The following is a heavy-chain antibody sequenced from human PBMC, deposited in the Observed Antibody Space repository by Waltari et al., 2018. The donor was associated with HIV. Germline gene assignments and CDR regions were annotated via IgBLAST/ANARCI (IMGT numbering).Heavy chain of an antibody. J-gene: IGHJ4*02. D-gene: IGHD1-26*01. CDR3: ARGGSTHTHFAY. Sequence: QVQLVQSGAGVRTPGASVKVSCKASGYSFTSYDVNWVRKATGQGLEWMGWMTPSSGNTGSAQKFQGRVTMSRNTSVSTVYMELSTLTSDDMAIYFCARGGSTHTHFAYWGQGTLVTVSS. CDR2: MTPSSGNT. V-gene: IGHV1-8*01. CDR1: GYSFTSYD.